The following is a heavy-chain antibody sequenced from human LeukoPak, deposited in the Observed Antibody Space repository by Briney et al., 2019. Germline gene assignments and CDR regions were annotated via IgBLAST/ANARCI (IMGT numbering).Heavy chain of an antibody. Sequence: GGSLRLSCAASGFTFSSYWMSWVRQAPGKGLGWVASIRQDGSEKYYVDSVKGRFTISRDNAKNSLYLQMNSLRAEDTAVYYCARGLGAAHFDYWGQGTLVTVSS. V-gene: IGHV3-7*04. D-gene: IGHD1-26*01. J-gene: IGHJ4*02. CDR2: IRQDGSEK. CDR1: GFTFSSYW. CDR3: ARGLGAAHFDY.